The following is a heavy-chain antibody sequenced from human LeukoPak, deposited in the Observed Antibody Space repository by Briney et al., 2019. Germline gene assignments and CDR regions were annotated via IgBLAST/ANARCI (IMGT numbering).Heavy chain of an antibody. D-gene: IGHD6-13*01. Sequence: GGSLRLSCAASGFTFSNYAMHWVRQAPGKGLEWVAYIRYDGSSAYYADFVKGRFTISRDNSKNTLYLQMHSLGAEDTAVYYCARVAYSSSWRERYKYYLDYWGQGTLVTVSS. J-gene: IGHJ4*02. V-gene: IGHV3-30*02. CDR1: GFTFSNYA. CDR2: IRYDGSSA. CDR3: ARVAYSSSWRERYKYYLDY.